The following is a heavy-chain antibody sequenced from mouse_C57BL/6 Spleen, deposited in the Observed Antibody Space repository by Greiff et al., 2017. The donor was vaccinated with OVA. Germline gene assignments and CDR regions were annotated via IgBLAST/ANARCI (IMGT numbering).Heavy chain of an antibody. CDR2: IRSKSNNYAT. Sequence: EVQGVESGGGLVQPKGSLKLSCAASGFSFNTYAMNWVRQAPGKGLEWVARIRSKSNNYATYYADSVKDRFTISRDDSESMLYLQMNNLKTEDTAMYYCVRRAPYYSNYGGGYAMDYWGQGTSVTVSS. J-gene: IGHJ4*01. D-gene: IGHD2-5*01. CDR1: GFSFNTYA. V-gene: IGHV10-1*01. CDR3: VRRAPYYSNYGGGYAMDY.